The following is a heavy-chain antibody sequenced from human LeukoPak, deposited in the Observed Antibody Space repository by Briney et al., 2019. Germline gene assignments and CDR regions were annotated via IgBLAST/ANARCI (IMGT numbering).Heavy chain of an antibody. CDR1: GFTFSSYG. CDR3: AKDIFGSWSPQLFDY. Sequence: GGSLRLSCAASGFTFSSYGMHWVRQAPGKGLEWVAVIWYDGSNKYYADSVKGRFTISRDNSKNTLYLQMNSPRAEDRAVYYCAKDIFGSWSPQLFDYWGQGTLVTVSS. CDR2: IWYDGSNK. D-gene: IGHD6-13*01. J-gene: IGHJ4*02. V-gene: IGHV3-33*06.